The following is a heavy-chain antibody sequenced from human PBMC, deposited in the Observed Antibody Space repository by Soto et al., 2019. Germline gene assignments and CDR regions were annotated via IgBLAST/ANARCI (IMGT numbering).Heavy chain of an antibody. CDR2: ISYDGSNK. D-gene: IGHD3-16*01. J-gene: IGHJ6*02. V-gene: IGHV3-30-3*01. Sequence: QVQLVESGGGVVQPGRSLRLSCAASGFTFSSYAMHWVRQAPGKGLEWVAVISYDGSNKYYADSVKGRFTISRDNSKNTLYLQMNSLRAEDTAVYYCASSXGXGQGERPTSNYYYYGMDVWGQGTTVTVSS. CDR1: GFTFSSYA. CDR3: ASSXGXGQGERPTSNYYYYGMDV.